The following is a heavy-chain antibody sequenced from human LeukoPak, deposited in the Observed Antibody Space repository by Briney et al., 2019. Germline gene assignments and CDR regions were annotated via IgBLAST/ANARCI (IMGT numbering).Heavy chain of an antibody. D-gene: IGHD4-17*01. CDR3: AREGLYGDYVWSLDY. J-gene: IGHJ4*02. CDR1: GGSVSSGSYY. CDR2: IYYSGNT. V-gene: IGHV4-61*01. Sequence: SETLSLTCTVSGGSVSSGSYYWSWIRQPPGKGLEWIGYIYYSGNTSYNPSLKSRVTISVDTSKNQFSLKLSSVTAADTAVYYCAREGLYGDYVWSLDYWGQGTLVTVSS.